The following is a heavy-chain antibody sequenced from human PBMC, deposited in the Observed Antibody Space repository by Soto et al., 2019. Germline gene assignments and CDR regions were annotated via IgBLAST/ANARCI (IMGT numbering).Heavy chain of an antibody. CDR2: INHSGST. D-gene: IGHD6-13*01. Sequence: SETLSLTCAVYGGSFSGYYWSWIRQPPGKGLEWIGEINHSGSTNYNPSLKSRVTISVDTSKNQFSLKLSSVTAADTAVYYCARGGGWYSSSWYHSQYYFDYRGQGTLGTVSS. J-gene: IGHJ4*02. CDR3: ARGGGWYSSSWYHSQYYFDY. V-gene: IGHV4-34*01. CDR1: GGSFSGYY.